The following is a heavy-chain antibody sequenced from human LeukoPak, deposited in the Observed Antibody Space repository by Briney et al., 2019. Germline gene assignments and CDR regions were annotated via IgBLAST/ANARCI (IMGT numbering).Heavy chain of an antibody. CDR1: GGSISSYY. Sequence: SETLSLTFTVSGGSISSYYWSWIRQPPGKVLEWIGYIYYSGSTYYNPSLKSQVTISVDTSQNQFSLKLSSVTAADTAVYYCARGATVYAFDIWGQGTMVTVSS. CDR2: IYYSGST. J-gene: IGHJ3*02. V-gene: IGHV4-59*08. CDR3: ARGATVYAFDI. D-gene: IGHD1-26*01.